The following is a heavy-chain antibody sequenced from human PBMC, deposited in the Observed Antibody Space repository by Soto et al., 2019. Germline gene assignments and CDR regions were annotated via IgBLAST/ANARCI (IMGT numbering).Heavy chain of an antibody. CDR2: MNPNSGNT. J-gene: IGHJ4*02. D-gene: IGHD3-22*01. CDR3: ARVGYYYDSSGYYLSFDY. Sequence: QVQLVQSGAEVKKPGASVKVSCKASGYTFTSYDINWVRQATGQGLEWMGWMNPNSGNTGYAQKFQGRVTMTRNTSISTAYMELSILRSEDTAVYYCARVGYYYDSSGYYLSFDYWGQGTLVTVSS. V-gene: IGHV1-8*01. CDR1: GYTFTSYD.